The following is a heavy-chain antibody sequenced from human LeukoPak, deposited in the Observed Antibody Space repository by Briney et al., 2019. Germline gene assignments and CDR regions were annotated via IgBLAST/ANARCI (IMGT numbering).Heavy chain of an antibody. CDR2: IYPGDSDT. CDR1: GYSFTSYW. D-gene: IGHD2-2*01. Sequence: GESLKISCKGSGYSFTSYWIGWVRLMPGKGLEWMGIIYPGDSDTRYSPSFQGQVTISADKSISTAYLQWSSLKASDTAMYYCARHYPRYCSSTSCYAVYWGQGTLVTVSS. V-gene: IGHV5-51*01. CDR3: ARHYPRYCSSTSCYAVY. J-gene: IGHJ4*02.